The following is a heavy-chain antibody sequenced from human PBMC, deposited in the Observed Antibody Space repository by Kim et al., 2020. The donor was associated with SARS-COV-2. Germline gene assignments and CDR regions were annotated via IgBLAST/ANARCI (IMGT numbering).Heavy chain of an antibody. D-gene: IGHD3-3*01. CDR2: IKTDGSTK. J-gene: IGHJ4*02. CDR1: GFTFSAYW. Sequence: GGSLRLSCAASGFTFSAYWMHWVRQAPGKGLVWVSRIKTDGSTKIYADSVKGRFTISRDNAKNTLYLQMNSLRAEDTAVYYCARDLDWILYDYWGQGTLVTVS. V-gene: IGHV3-74*01. CDR3: ARDLDWILYDY.